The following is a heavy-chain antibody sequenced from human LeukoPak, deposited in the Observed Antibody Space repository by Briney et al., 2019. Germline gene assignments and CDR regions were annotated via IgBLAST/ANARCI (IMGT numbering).Heavy chain of an antibody. CDR3: LMYYYDSSAYPY. Sequence: TGGSLRLSCAASGFTFSSYAMSWVRQAPGKGLEWVSAIGGSGGSTYYADSVKGRFTISRDNSKNTLYLQMNSLRAEDTAVYYCLMYYYDSSAYPYWGQGTLVTVSS. CDR1: GFTFSSYA. D-gene: IGHD3-22*01. J-gene: IGHJ4*02. V-gene: IGHV3-23*01. CDR2: IGGSGGST.